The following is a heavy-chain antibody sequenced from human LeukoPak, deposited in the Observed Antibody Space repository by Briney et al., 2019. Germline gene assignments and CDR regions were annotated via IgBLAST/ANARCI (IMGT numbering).Heavy chain of an antibody. CDR2: IRYDGNNK. Sequence: GGSLRLSCAASGFTFSNYWMTWVRQAPGKGLEWVAFIRYDGNNKLYADSMKGRFIISRDNSKNTLYLHINSLRAEDTAVYYCVKDNPLDYWGQGTLVIVSS. D-gene: IGHD1-14*01. CDR3: VKDNPLDY. V-gene: IGHV3-30*02. CDR1: GFTFSNYW. J-gene: IGHJ4*02.